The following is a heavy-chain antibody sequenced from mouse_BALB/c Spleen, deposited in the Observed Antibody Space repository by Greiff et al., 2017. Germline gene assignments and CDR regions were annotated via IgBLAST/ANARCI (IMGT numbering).Heavy chain of an antibody. J-gene: IGHJ4*01. CDR2: IYPGSGNT. V-gene: IGHV1-77*01. Sequence: QVQLKESGAELARPGASVKLSCKASGYTFTDYYINWVKQRTGQGLEWIGEIYPGSGNTYYNEKFKGKATLTADKSSSTAYMQLSSLTSEDSAVYICAKGLLSYAMDYWGQGTSVTVSS. D-gene: IGHD2-3*01. CDR1: GYTFTDYY. CDR3: AKGLLSYAMDY.